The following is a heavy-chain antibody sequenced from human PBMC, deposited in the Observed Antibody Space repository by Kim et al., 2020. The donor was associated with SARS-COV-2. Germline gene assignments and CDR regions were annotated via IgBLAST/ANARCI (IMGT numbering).Heavy chain of an antibody. D-gene: IGHD6-19*01. CDR3: VKDGGSPGIAVAVYYFDY. Sequence: GGSLRLSCSASGFTFSSYAMHWVRQAPGKGLEYVSAISSNGGSTYYADSVKGRFTISRDNSKNTLYLQMSSLRAEDTAVYYCVKDGGSPGIAVAVYYFDYWGQGTLVTVSS. CDR2: ISSNGGST. V-gene: IGHV3-64D*06. J-gene: IGHJ4*02. CDR1: GFTFSSYA.